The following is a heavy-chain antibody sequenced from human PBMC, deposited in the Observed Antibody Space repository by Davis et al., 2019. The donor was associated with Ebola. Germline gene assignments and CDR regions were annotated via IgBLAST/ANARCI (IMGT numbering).Heavy chain of an antibody. J-gene: IGHJ4*02. D-gene: IGHD3-3*01. CDR3: ARAEPHLTIFGVVIKGPFDY. CDR2: IYYSGST. Sequence: PSETLSLTCTVSGGSVSSGSYYWSWIRQPPGKGLEWIGYIYYSGSTNYNPSLKSRVTISVDTSKNQFSLKLSSVTTADTAVYYCARAEPHLTIFGVVIKGPFDYWGQGTLVTVSS. V-gene: IGHV4-61*01. CDR1: GGSVSSGSYY.